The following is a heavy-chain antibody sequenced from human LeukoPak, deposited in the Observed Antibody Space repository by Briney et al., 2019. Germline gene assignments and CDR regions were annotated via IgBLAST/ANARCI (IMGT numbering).Heavy chain of an antibody. CDR3: ARSAIAAAGRLYYYYYYYMDV. V-gene: IGHV1-18*01. CDR2: ISAYTGNT. J-gene: IGHJ6*03. CDR1: GYTFTSYG. D-gene: IGHD6-13*01. Sequence: ASVKVSCKASGYTFTSYGISWVRQVPGQGLEWMGWISAYTGNTNYAQNLQGRVTMTTDTSTRTAYMELSSLRSEDTAVYYCARSAIAAAGRLYYYYYYYMDVWGKGTTVTVSS.